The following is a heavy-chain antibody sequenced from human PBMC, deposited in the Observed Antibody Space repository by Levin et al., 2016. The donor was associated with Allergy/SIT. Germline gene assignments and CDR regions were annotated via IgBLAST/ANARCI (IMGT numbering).Heavy chain of an antibody. Sequence: GGSLRLSCAASGFTVSSNYMSWVRQAPGKGLEWVSVIYSGGSTYYADSVKGRFTISRDNSKNTLYLQMNSLRAEDTAVYYCARAAVTTRMDVWGQGTTVTVSS. D-gene: IGHD4-17*01. CDR2: IYSGGST. J-gene: IGHJ6*02. V-gene: IGHV3-66*01. CDR1: GFTVSSNY. CDR3: ARAAVTTRMDV.